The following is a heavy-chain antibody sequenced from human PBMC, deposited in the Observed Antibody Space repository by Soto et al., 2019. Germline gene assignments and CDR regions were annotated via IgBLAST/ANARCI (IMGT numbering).Heavy chain of an antibody. D-gene: IGHD5-18*01. Sequence: QVQLVESGGGVVQPGRSLRLSCAASGFFFSNYGMHWVRQAPGKGLEWVAVILYDGSSEYYADSVKGRFTISRDKSKNSLYLQMNILRVEDTAIYYCARDRGEMGTVLLFYWGQGTLVTVSS. CDR2: ILYDGSSE. V-gene: IGHV3-33*01. CDR3: ARDRGEMGTVLLFY. J-gene: IGHJ4*02. CDR1: GFFFSNYG.